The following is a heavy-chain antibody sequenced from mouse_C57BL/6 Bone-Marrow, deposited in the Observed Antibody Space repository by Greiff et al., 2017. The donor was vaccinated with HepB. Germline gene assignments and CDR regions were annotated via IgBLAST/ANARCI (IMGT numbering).Heavy chain of an antibody. CDR3: ARDGYYGFDY. D-gene: IGHD2-3*01. J-gene: IGHJ2*01. Sequence: EVKVVESGGGLVQPGGSLKLSCAASGFTFSDYYMYWVRQTPEKRLEWVAYISNGGGSTYYPDTVNGRFPISRDNAKNTLYLQMSRLKSEDTAMYYCARDGYYGFDYWGQGTTLTVSS. CDR2: ISNGGGST. V-gene: IGHV5-12*01. CDR1: GFTFSDYY.